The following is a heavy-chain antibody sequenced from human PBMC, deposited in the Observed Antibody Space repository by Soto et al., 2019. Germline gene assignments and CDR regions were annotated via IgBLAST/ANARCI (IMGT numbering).Heavy chain of an antibody. Sequence: SETLSLTCAVSGYSIASGYYWAWIRQSPGEGLEWIGSIYHAGSVYYNPSLNSRVAVSLDTSKNHFSLKLTSVTAADTAVYYCARTFDYYGMDVWGQGTTVTVSS. CDR1: GYSIASGYY. V-gene: IGHV4-38-2*01. CDR2: IYHAGSV. J-gene: IGHJ6*02. CDR3: ARTFDYYGMDV.